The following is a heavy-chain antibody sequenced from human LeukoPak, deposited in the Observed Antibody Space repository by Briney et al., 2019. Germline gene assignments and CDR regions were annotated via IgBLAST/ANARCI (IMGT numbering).Heavy chain of an antibody. CDR3: AKGAAVTNLNWYFDL. Sequence: GASLRLSCTASGFTTHYWLNWVRQSPGKGLEGVANIDRDGRVQHYVDSVVGRFTISRDSAKNSLDLQMHSLRAEDTAAYYCAKGAAVTNLNWYFDLGGRGTLVTVSS. J-gene: IGHJ2*01. CDR1: GFTTHYW. V-gene: IGHV3-7*03. CDR2: IDRDGRVQ. D-gene: IGHD4-17*01.